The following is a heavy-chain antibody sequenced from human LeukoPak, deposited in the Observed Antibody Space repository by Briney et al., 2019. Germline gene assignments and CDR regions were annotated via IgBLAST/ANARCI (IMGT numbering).Heavy chain of an antibody. Sequence: GASVKVSCKASGYTFTDYYMHWVQQAPGKGLEWMGRVDPEDGETIYAEKFQGRVTITADTSTDTAYMELSSLRSEDTAVYYCASPIYYYGSGSYYNFDYWGQGTLVTVSS. J-gene: IGHJ4*02. V-gene: IGHV1-69-2*01. CDR3: ASPIYYYGSGSYYNFDY. CDR1: GYTFTDYY. CDR2: VDPEDGET. D-gene: IGHD3-10*01.